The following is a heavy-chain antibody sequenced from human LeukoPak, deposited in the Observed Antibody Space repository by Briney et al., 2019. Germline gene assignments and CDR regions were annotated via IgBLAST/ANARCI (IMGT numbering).Heavy chain of an antibody. CDR3: ARGRRYCSGGSCYGLEDY. Sequence: GGSLRLSCTASGFTVSSNYMSWVRQAPGKGLEWVSVIYSGGSTYYADSVKGRFTISRDNSKNTLYLQMNSLRAEDTAVYYCARGRRYCSGGSCYGLEDYWGQGTLVTVSS. CDR2: IYSGGST. J-gene: IGHJ4*02. V-gene: IGHV3-66*01. CDR1: GFTVSSNY. D-gene: IGHD2-15*01.